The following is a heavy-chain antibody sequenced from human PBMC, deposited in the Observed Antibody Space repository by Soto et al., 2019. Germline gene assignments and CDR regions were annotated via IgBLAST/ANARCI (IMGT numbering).Heavy chain of an antibody. Sequence: ASVKVSCKVSGYTLTELSMHWVRQAPGKGLEWMGGFDPEDGETIYAQKFQGRVTMTEDTSTDTAYMELSSLRSEDTAMYYCATVGITMVRGVIQWYYGMDVWGQGTTVTVSS. D-gene: IGHD3-10*01. V-gene: IGHV1-24*01. CDR2: FDPEDGET. CDR1: GYTLTELS. J-gene: IGHJ6*02. CDR3: ATVGITMVRGVIQWYYGMDV.